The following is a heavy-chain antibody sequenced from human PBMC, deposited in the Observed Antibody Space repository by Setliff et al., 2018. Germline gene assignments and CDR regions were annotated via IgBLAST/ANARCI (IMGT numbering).Heavy chain of an antibody. CDR1: GGTISTYY. V-gene: IGHV4-59*01. Sequence: PSETLSLTCSVSGGTISTYYWNWIRQPPGKGLEWIGYVYYSGSTNYNPFLKSRVTISVDTSKNQFSLKLSSVTTADTAVYYCARSICSGSYCSYDNLGTLDYWGQGTLVTVSS. D-gene: IGHD2-15*01. CDR3: ARSICSGSYCSYDNLGTLDY. CDR2: VYYSGST. J-gene: IGHJ4*02.